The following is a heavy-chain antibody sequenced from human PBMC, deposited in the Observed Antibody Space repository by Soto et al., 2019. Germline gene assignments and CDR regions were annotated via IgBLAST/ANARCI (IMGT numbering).Heavy chain of an antibody. CDR3: VRSGDNYNLLDY. V-gene: IGHV3-11*06. J-gene: IGHJ4*02. CDR1: GFTFSDHY. Sequence: LRLSCAASGFTFSDHYMSWIRQAPGKGLEWIGYSSNSGSFTRYADSVKGRFSISRDNAKNSLYLQINSLRGDDTAIYYCVRSGDNYNLLDYWGQGTPVTVSS. CDR2: SSNSGSFT. D-gene: IGHD1-1*01.